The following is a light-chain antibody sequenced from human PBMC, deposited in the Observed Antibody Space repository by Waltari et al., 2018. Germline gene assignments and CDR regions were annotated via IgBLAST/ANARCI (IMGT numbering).Light chain of an antibody. CDR1: ILGNKY. Sequence: SYELTQPPSVSVSPGQTASITCSGDILGNKYASWYQQKPGQSHLLVIYQDTKRPSGLPDRFSGSKSANAATLTITVTQAMDEADYYCQALGTGAWVFGGGTKLTVL. V-gene: IGLV3-1*01. J-gene: IGLJ3*02. CDR3: QALGTGAWV. CDR2: QDT.